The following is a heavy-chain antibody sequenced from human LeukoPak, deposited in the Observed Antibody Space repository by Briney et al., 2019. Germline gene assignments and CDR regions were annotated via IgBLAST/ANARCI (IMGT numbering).Heavy chain of an antibody. Sequence: SVKVSCKASGGTFSSYAISWVRQAPGQGLEWMGGIIPIFGTANYAQKFQGRVTITADESTSTAYMELSSLRSEDTAVYYCARDPQGGSVGGAFDIWGQGTMVTVSS. D-gene: IGHD3-10*01. CDR3: ARDPQGGSVGGAFDI. V-gene: IGHV1-69*13. J-gene: IGHJ3*02. CDR1: GGTFSSYA. CDR2: IIPIFGTA.